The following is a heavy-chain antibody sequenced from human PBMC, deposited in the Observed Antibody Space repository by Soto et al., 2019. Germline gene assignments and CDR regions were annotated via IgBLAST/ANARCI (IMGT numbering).Heavy chain of an antibody. CDR3: ARGAFERSSGYYYTD. V-gene: IGHV1-2*02. D-gene: IGHD3-22*01. CDR2: INPNSGGT. CDR1: GYTFTGYY. Sequence: GASVKVSCKASGYTFTGYYMHWVRQAPGQGLEWMGWINPNSGGTNYAQKFQGRVTMTRDTSISTAYMELRSLRSDDTAVYYCARGAFERSSGYYYTDWGQGTLVTVSS. J-gene: IGHJ4*02.